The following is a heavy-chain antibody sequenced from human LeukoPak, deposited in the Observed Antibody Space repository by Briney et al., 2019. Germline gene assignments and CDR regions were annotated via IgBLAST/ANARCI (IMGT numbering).Heavy chain of an antibody. Sequence: NPSETLSLTCTVSGGSISSYYWSWIRQPAGRGLEWLGRFYATGGTKYNPSLQSRVTMSVGTSKNQFSLKLSSVTAADTAVYYCARGTTVERPFFNYWGQGTLVTVSS. D-gene: IGHD1-1*01. CDR3: ARGTTVERPFFNY. V-gene: IGHV4-4*07. CDR2: FYATGGT. J-gene: IGHJ4*02. CDR1: GGSISSYY.